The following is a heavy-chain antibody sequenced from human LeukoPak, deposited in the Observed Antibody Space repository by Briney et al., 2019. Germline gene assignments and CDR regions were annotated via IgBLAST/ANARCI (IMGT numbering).Heavy chain of an antibody. CDR3: AKKGLWVGESPHVDI. J-gene: IGHJ3*02. CDR2: ISGSGGST. D-gene: IGHD3-10*01. CDR1: GFTFSSYA. V-gene: IGHV3-23*01. Sequence: PGGSLRLSCAASGFTFSSYAMSWVRQAPGKGLGWVSAISGSGGSTYYADSVKGRFTITRDNSKNTLYLQMNSLRAEDTAVYYCAKKGLWVGESPHVDIWGQGTMVTVSS.